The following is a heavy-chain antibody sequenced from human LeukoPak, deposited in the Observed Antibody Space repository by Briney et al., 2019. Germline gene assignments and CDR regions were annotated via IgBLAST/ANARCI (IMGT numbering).Heavy chain of an antibody. Sequence: SETLSLTCAVSGVSITSATWWSWVRQPPGKGLEWIGEIYHSGSTNYNPSLESRVTISLDKSQNQFSLKLSSMTAADTAVYYCAKAVRVATLVYWGQGKLVTAST. D-gene: IGHD5-12*01. CDR3: AKAVRVATLVY. V-gene: IGHV4-4*02. CDR2: IYHSGST. J-gene: IGHJ4*02. CDR1: GVSITSATW.